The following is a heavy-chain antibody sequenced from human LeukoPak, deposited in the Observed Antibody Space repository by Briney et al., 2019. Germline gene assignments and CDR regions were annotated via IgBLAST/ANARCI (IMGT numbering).Heavy chain of an antibody. CDR3: ARSPTRIAVAETFDY. D-gene: IGHD6-19*01. CDR1: GFTFSSYA. Sequence: PGRSLRLSCAASGFTFSSYAMHWVRQAPGKGLEWVAVISYDGSNKYYADSVKGRFTISRDNSKNTLYLQMNSLRAEDTAVYYCARSPTRIAVAETFDYWGQGTLVTVSS. J-gene: IGHJ4*02. V-gene: IGHV3-30*04. CDR2: ISYDGSNK.